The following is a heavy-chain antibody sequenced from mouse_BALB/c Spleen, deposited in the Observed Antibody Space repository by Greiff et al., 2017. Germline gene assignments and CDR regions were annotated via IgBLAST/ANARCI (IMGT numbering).Heavy chain of an antibody. CDR2: ISSGSSTI. J-gene: IGHJ3*01. Sequence: EVQVVESGGGLVQPGGSRKLSCAASGFTFSSFGMHWVRQAPEKGLEWVAYISSGSSTIYYADTVKGRFTISRDNPKNTLFLQMTSLRSEDTAMYYCARDTDYGSPFAYWGQGTLVTVSA. CDR1: GFTFSSFG. CDR3: ARDTDYGSPFAY. D-gene: IGHD1-1*02. V-gene: IGHV5-17*02.